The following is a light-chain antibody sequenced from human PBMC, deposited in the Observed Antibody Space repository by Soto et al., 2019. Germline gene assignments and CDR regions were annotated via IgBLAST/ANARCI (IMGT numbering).Light chain of an antibody. J-gene: IGLJ2*01. CDR3: QSFDNSLSSVL. Sequence: QSVLTQPPSVSGAPGERVAISCAGSSSNIGSGYDVNWYQQVPGTAPRLIIYDTKNRPAGVPDRFSGSKSGTSASLVITGLQTEDEADYHCQSFDNSLSSVLFGGGTKLTVL. CDR1: SSNIGSGYD. V-gene: IGLV1-40*01. CDR2: DTK.